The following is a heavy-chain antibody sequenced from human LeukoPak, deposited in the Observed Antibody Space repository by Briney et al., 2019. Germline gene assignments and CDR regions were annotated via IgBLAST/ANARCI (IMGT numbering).Heavy chain of an antibody. D-gene: IGHD1-26*01. CDR1: AGSVSSYY. V-gene: IGHV4-59*02. CDR3: AGGYSDTFWRGHYYYGLDV. Sequence: SETLSLTCTVSAGSVSSYYWSWIRQPPGKGLEWIGYIYYTGSTNYNPSLKSRVTISVDTSKNQFSLTLSSVTAADTAVYYCAGGYSDTFWRGHYYYGLDVWGQGTTVTVSS. CDR2: IYYTGST. J-gene: IGHJ6*02.